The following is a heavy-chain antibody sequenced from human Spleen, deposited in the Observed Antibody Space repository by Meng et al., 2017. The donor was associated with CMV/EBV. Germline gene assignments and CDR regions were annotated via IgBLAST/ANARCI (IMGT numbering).Heavy chain of an antibody. J-gene: IGHJ4*02. CDR1: AGIFNTYN. Sequence: SAGIFNTYNVSWVRQAPREELEWIGRIIPVTGMPKNTHKYRSRVTISANNYSNTDYMELSSLRSEDAAVYYCGRNLGRISGSDGELDYWGQGTLVTVSS. D-gene: IGHD5-12*01. CDR3: GRNLGRISGSDGELDY. CDR2: IIPVTGMP. V-gene: IGHV1-69*02.